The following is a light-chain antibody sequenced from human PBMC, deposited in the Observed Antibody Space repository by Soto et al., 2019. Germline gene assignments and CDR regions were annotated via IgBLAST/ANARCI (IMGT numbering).Light chain of an antibody. CDR1: SSDVGGSKY. J-gene: IGLJ1*01. Sequence: QSALTQPASVSGSPGQSITISCTGTSSDVGGSKYVSWYQQHPGQAPKLMIYDVSNRPSGISDRFSGSKSGYTASLTISGLQTEDEADYYCRSYGGSRSALSVFGTGTKLTVL. CDR2: DVS. V-gene: IGLV2-14*03. CDR3: RSYGGSRSALSV.